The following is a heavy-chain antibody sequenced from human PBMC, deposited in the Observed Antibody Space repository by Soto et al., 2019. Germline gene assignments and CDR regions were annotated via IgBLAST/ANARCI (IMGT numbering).Heavy chain of an antibody. D-gene: IGHD1-20*01. CDR2: VFYTGFT. CDR3: ATSQKGYNWNYFDH. Sequence: SGTLSLTCAVSGASISGSYYYWAWLRQSPGKGPEWIGSVFYTGFTSYNPSLESRVSVSVDTSKSQFSLKLSAVTAADTAVYYCATSQKGYNWNYFDHWGQGALVTVS. CDR1: GASISGSYYY. V-gene: IGHV4-39*01. J-gene: IGHJ4*02.